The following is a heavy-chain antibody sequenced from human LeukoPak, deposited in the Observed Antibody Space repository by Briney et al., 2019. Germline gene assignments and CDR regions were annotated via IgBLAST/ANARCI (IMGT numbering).Heavy chain of an antibody. CDR3: AKSRYYYDSSGPYAGFDY. V-gene: IGHV3-23*01. D-gene: IGHD3-22*01. Sequence: GGSLRLSCAASGFTFTFYAMTWVRQAPGKGLEWVSGISGSGGGTYYADSVKGRFTISRDNYNNTLYLQMNSLRAEDTAVYYCAKSRYYYDSSGPYAGFDYWGQGTLVTVSS. J-gene: IGHJ4*02. CDR2: ISGSGGGT. CDR1: GFTFTFYA.